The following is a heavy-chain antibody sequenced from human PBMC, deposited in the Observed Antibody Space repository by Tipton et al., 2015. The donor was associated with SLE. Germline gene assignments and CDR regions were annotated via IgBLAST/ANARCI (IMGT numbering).Heavy chain of an antibody. Sequence: TLSLTCTVSGGSISSHYWSWIRQPPGKGLEWIGEINHSGSTNYNPSLKSRVTISVDTSKNQFSLKLSSVTAADTAVYYCNYYGSGSYYYYYYGMDVWGQGTTVTVSS. J-gene: IGHJ6*02. D-gene: IGHD3-10*01. CDR1: GGSISSHY. CDR2: INHSGST. V-gene: IGHV4-34*03. CDR3: NYYGSGSYYYYYYGMDV.